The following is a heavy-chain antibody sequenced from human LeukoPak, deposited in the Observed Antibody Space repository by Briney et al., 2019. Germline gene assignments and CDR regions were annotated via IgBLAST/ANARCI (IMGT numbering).Heavy chain of an antibody. CDR1: GGSISSGSYY. CDR3: ARGLRTFYYDNSQDAFDV. J-gene: IGHJ3*01. D-gene: IGHD3-22*01. CDR2: IYISGST. Sequence: SETLSLTCTVSGGSISSGSYYWSWIRQPAGKGLEWIGRIYISGSTNYNPSLKSRVTISEDTSKNQFPLKLSSVTAADTAVYYCARGLRTFYYDNSQDAFDVWGQGTMVTVSS. V-gene: IGHV4-61*02.